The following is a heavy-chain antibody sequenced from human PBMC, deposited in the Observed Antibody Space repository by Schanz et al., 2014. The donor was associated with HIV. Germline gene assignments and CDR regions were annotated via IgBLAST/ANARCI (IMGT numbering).Heavy chain of an antibody. J-gene: IGHJ4*02. D-gene: IGHD3-22*01. CDR3: AKDGSLDYDNSGYYAT. V-gene: IGHV3-33*06. CDR2: IWYDGSKK. CDR1: GFIFSSFG. Sequence: QVQLVESGGGVVQPGRSLRLSCAASGFIFSSFGMYWVRQAPGKGLEWVAVIWYDGSKKYYVDSVKGRFTISRDNSKNTLYLQMSSLRAEDTAVYYCAKDGSLDYDNSGYYATWGQGTLVTVSS.